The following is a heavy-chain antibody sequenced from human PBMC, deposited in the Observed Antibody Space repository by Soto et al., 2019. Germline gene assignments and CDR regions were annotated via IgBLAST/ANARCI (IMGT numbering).Heavy chain of an antibody. V-gene: IGHV3-48*02. J-gene: IGHJ6*02. Sequence: PGGSLRLSCAASGFTFSSYSMNWVRQAPGKGLEWASYISSSSSTTYYADSVKGRFTISRDNAKDSVYLQMNSLRDEDTAVYFCARVESQSVYYYSGMDVWGQGTKVTVS. CDR3: ARVESQSVYYYSGMDV. CDR1: GFTFSSYS. CDR2: ISSSSSTT.